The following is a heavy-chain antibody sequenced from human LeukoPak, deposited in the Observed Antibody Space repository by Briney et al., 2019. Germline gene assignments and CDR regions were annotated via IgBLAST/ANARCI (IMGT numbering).Heavy chain of an antibody. J-gene: IGHJ5*02. Sequence: PSETLSLTCTVSGGSISSSSYYWGWLRQPPGKGLEWIGSIYYSGSTYYNPPLKSRVTISVDTSKNQFSLKLSSVTAADTAVYYCARRGAVAGNWFDPWGQGTLVTVSS. V-gene: IGHV4-39*01. CDR2: IYYSGST. CDR1: GGSISSSSYY. CDR3: ARRGAVAGNWFDP. D-gene: IGHD6-19*01.